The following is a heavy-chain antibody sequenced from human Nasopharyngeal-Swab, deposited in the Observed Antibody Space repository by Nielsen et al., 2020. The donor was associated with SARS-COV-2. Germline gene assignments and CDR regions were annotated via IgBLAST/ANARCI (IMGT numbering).Heavy chain of an antibody. J-gene: IGHJ4*02. CDR3: ARASDYGGNYEPFDY. CDR1: GGSISSYY. CDR2: IYYSGST. V-gene: IGHV4-59*01. Sequence: ESLKISCTVSGGSISSYYWSWIRQPPGKGLEWIGYIYYSGSTNYNPSLKSRVTISVDTSKNQFSLKLSSVTAADTAVYYCARASDYGGNYEPFDYWGQGTLVTVSS. D-gene: IGHD4-23*01.